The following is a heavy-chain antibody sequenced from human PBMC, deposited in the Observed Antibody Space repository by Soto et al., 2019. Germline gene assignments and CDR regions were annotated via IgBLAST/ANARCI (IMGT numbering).Heavy chain of an antibody. CDR2: IYYSGST. Sequence: QVQLQESGPGLVKPSQTLSLTCTVSGGSISSGGYYWSWIRQHPGKGLEWIGYIYYSGSTYYNPSLKSRVTIAVDTSKNKFSLKLSSVTAADTAVYYCARARSYYYYYGMDVWGQGTTVTVSS. V-gene: IGHV4-31*03. J-gene: IGHJ6*02. D-gene: IGHD3-16*01. CDR3: ARARSYYYYYGMDV. CDR1: GGSISSGGYY.